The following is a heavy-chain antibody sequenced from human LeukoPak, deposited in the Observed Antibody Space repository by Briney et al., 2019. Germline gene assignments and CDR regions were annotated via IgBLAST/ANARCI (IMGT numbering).Heavy chain of an antibody. J-gene: IGHJ4*02. Sequence: ASVKVSCMASGFIFTNYYMHWVRQAPGQGLEWMGMIDPSGDTTRYAQKFQGRVTMTRDMSTSTVYMEPSSLRSEDTAVYYCARGGVLQLLDHWGQGTLVTVSS. D-gene: IGHD6-13*01. CDR2: IDPSGDTT. CDR1: GFIFTNYY. V-gene: IGHV1-46*01. CDR3: ARGGVLQLLDH.